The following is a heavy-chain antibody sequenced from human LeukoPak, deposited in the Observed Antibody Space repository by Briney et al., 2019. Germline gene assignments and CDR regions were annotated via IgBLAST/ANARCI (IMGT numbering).Heavy chain of an antibody. V-gene: IGHV3-64*01. CDR1: GFTFSSYA. D-gene: IGHD6-19*01. J-gene: IGHJ4*02. CDR2: ISSNGGST. Sequence: GGSLRLSCAASGFTFSSYAMHWVRQAPGKGLEYVSAISSNGGSTYYANSVKGRFTISRDNSKNTLYLQMGSLRAEDMAVYYCARVGFGYSSGWYDYWGQGTLVTVSS. CDR3: ARVGFGYSSGWYDY.